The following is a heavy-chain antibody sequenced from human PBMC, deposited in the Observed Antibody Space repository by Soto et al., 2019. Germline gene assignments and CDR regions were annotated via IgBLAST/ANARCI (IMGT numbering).Heavy chain of an antibody. CDR2: ISGSGGST. D-gene: IGHD3-22*01. CDR1: GFTFSSYA. CDR3: AKEQALEGSLRHYYDSSGYFAFDY. V-gene: IGHV3-23*01. J-gene: IGHJ4*02. Sequence: GGSLRLSCAASGFTFSSYAMSWVRQAPGKGLEWVSAISGSGGSTYYADSVKGRFTISRDNSKNTLYLQMNSLRAEDTAVYYCAKEQALEGSLRHYYDSSGYFAFDYWGQGTLVTVSS.